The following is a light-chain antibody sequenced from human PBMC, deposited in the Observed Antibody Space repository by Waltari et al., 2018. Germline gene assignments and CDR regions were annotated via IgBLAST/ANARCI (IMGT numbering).Light chain of an antibody. V-gene: IGKV1-39*01. J-gene: IGKJ4*01. CDR2: SAS. CDR3: QQTYSAFLS. Sequence: DIQMTLSPSSLSASVGDRVTITCRASQRINNYVNWYHQKPGKAPNLLIYSASTLQVGVPSRFSGSGYGTDFTLTISSLQTEDFGTYYCQQTYSAFLSFGGGTRVEV. CDR1: QRINNY.